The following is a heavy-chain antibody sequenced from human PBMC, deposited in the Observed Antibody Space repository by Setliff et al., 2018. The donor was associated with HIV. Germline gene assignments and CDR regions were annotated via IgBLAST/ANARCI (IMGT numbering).Heavy chain of an antibody. D-gene: IGHD3-22*01. CDR3: ASLSGYSGDAFDV. CDR1: GYSFSSYW. J-gene: IGHJ3*01. V-gene: IGHV5-51*01. Sequence: GESLKISCKASGYSFSSYWIGWVRQMPGKGLEWMGIIFPGDSDIKYNPSFQGQVTISVDKSITTAYLQWSSLKASDTAMYYCASLSGYSGDAFDVWGQGTMVTVSS. CDR2: IFPGDSDI.